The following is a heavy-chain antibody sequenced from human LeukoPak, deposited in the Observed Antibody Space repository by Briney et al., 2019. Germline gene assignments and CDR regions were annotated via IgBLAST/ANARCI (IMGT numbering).Heavy chain of an antibody. V-gene: IGHV3-30*04. D-gene: IGHD4-17*01. J-gene: IGHJ4*02. Sequence: SGGSLRLSCAASGSTFSSYAMHWVRQAPGKGLEWVAVISYDGSNKYYADSVKGRFTISRDNSKNTLYLQMNSLRAEDTAVYYCARDSFRDGDYLDYWGQGTLVTVSS. CDR2: ISYDGSNK. CDR3: ARDSFRDGDYLDY. CDR1: GSTFSSYA.